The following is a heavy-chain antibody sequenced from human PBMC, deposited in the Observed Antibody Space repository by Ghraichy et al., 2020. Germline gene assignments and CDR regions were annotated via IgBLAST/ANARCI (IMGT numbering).Heavy chain of an antibody. CDR2: ISAYNGNT. CDR3: ASLGITMVRGAPYYYYGMDV. J-gene: IGHJ6*02. V-gene: IGHV1-18*01. Sequence: ASVKVSCKASGYTFTSYGISWVRQAPGQGLEWMGWISAYNGNTNYAQKLQGRVTMTTDTSTSTAYMELRSLRSDDTAVYYCASLGITMVRGAPYYYYGMDVWGQGTTVTVSS. CDR1: GYTFTSYG. D-gene: IGHD3-10*01.